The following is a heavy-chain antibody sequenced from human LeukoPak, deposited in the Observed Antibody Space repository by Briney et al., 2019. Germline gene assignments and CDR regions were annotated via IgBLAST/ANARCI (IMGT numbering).Heavy chain of an antibody. CDR2: LTTSGDMT. CDR1: GFTFYDYG. V-gene: IGHV3-23*01. CDR3: AKHNGDYRYLDY. D-gene: IGHD4-17*01. J-gene: IGHJ4*02. Sequence: SGGSLRLSCTASGFTFYDYGMSWVRQAPGKGLQWVSALTTSGDMTHYADSVKGRFTISRDNSKNTLHLQMNSLRAEDTAIYYCAKHNGDYRYLDYWGQGTLVTVSS.